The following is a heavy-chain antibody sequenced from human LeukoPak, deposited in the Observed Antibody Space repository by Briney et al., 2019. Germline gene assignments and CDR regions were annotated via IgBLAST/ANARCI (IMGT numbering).Heavy chain of an antibody. J-gene: IGHJ4*02. CDR1: GFTFSSYA. Sequence: GGSLRLSCAASGFTFSSYAMSWVRQAPGKGLEWVSAISGSGGRTYYADSVKGRFTISRDNSKNTLYLQMSSLRAEDTAVYYCARPGELFNYWGQGTLVTVSS. D-gene: IGHD3-10*01. CDR3: ARPGELFNY. CDR2: ISGSGGRT. V-gene: IGHV3-23*01.